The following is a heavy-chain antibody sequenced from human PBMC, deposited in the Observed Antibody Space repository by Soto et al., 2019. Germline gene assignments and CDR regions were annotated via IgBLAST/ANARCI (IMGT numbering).Heavy chain of an antibody. Sequence: GSLRLSCTVSGFAFNNYGINWVRQAPGKGLEWVSSISRSDYTYYSDSVKGRFTISRDNAKNSVSLQMNTLRVEDTAVYYCAREDSIIIPAVSDFWGQGTLVTVSS. J-gene: IGHJ4*02. CDR2: ISRSDYT. CDR1: GFAFNNYG. V-gene: IGHV3-21*06. CDR3: AREDSIIIPAVSDF. D-gene: IGHD2-2*01.